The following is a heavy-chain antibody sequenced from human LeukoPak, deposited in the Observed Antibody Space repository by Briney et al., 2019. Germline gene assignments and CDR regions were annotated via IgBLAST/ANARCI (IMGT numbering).Heavy chain of an antibody. CDR3: ARGQAVAGTSLDY. CDR1: GYSFTSYA. D-gene: IGHD6-19*01. J-gene: IGHJ4*02. CDR2: INAGNGNT. V-gene: IGHV1-3*01. Sequence: ASVNVSCKASGYSFTSYAMHWVRQAPGQRLEWMGWINAGNGNTKYSQKFQGRVTITRDTSASTAYMELSSLRSEDTAVYYCARGQAVAGTSLDYWGQGTLVTVSS.